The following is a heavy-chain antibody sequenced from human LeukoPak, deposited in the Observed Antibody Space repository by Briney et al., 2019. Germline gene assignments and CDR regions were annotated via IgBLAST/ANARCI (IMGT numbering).Heavy chain of an antibody. V-gene: IGHV1-2*02. CDR2: INPNSGGT. J-gene: IGHJ4*02. Sequence: ASVKVSCKASGYTFTGYYMHWVRQAPGQGLEWMGWINPNSGGTNYAQKFQGRVTMTRDTSISTAYMELSRLRSDDTAVYYCARSVPYYDSSGYYYGFDYWGQGTLVTVSS. CDR3: ARSVPYYDSSGYYYGFDY. CDR1: GYTFTGYY. D-gene: IGHD3-22*01.